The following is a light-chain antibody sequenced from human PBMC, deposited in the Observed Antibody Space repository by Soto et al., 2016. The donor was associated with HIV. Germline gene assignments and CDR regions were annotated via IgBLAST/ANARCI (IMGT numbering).Light chain of an antibody. Sequence: SSELTQDPAVSVALGQTVRITCQGDSLRTYYANWYQQKPGQAPMVVIYKDNERPSGIPERFSGSSSGTTVTLTISGVQAEDEADYYCQSADSSGTSSVVFGGGTKLTVL. J-gene: IGLJ2*01. CDR3: QSADSSGTSSVV. CDR1: SLRTYY. V-gene: IGLV3-25*03. CDR2: KDN.